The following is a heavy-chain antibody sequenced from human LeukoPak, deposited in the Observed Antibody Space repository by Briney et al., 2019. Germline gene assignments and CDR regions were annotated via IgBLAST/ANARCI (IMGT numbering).Heavy chain of an antibody. CDR2: IYYRGST. D-gene: IGHD2-15*01. Sequence: SETLSLTCTVSGGSISSYYWSWIRQPPGKGLEWIGYIYYRGSTNYNPSLKSRVTISVDTSKNQFSLKLSSVTAADTAVYYCARDQLGYCSGGSCYSPDAFDIWGQGTMVTVSS. CDR1: GGSISSYY. CDR3: ARDQLGYCSGGSCYSPDAFDI. J-gene: IGHJ3*02. V-gene: IGHV4-59*01.